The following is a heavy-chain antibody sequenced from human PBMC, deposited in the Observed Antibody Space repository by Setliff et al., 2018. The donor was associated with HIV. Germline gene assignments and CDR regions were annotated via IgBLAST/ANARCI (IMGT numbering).Heavy chain of an antibody. Sequence: SETLSLTCTVSGDSLSSDYYYWTWIRQHPEKGLEWIGYIYYSGSTLYNPSLKSRVTISVDTSKNQFYLRLSSVTAADTAVYYCARHGSNWFDPWGQGTQVTVSS. J-gene: IGHJ5*02. CDR1: GDSLSSDYYY. CDR3: ARHGSNWFDP. V-gene: IGHV4-39*01. CDR2: IYYSGST. D-gene: IGHD3-10*01.